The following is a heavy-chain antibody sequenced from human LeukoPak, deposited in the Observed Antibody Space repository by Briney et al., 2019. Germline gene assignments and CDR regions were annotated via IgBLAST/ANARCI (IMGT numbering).Heavy chain of an antibody. J-gene: IGHJ4*02. D-gene: IGHD5-18*01. CDR3: ARYHSYGFYYFDY. V-gene: IGHV3-66*01. Sequence: GGSLRLSCAASGFTFNSYAMSWVRQAPGKGLEWVSVIYSGGSTYYADSVKGRFTISRDNSKNTLYLQMNSLRAEDTAVYYCARYHSYGFYYFDYWGQGTLVTVSS. CDR1: GFTFNSYA. CDR2: IYSGGST.